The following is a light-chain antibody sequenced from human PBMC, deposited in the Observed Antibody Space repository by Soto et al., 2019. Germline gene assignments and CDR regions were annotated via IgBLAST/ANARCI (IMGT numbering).Light chain of an antibody. CDR1: LPISNY. CDR2: AAS. V-gene: IGKV1-27*01. J-gene: IGKJ4*01. CDR3: HKYTSSPLT. Sequence: DIQMTQSPSSLSASVGDRVTITCRASLPISNYLAWYQQKPGKIPNLLIYAASTMQAGVPSRFSGSGSGTDFTLTSSGLEAVDVGAYYCHKYTSSPLTFGGGSQVEFK.